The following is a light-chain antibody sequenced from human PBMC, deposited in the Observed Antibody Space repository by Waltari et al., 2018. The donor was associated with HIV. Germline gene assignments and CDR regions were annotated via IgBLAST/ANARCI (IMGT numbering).Light chain of an antibody. V-gene: IGLV3-21*01. Sequence: YVLTQPPSVSVAPGKTATITCGGNNIGDKHVHWCQQKSGQAPVLVIYDDKLRPSGIPARISGSNAGGTATLTSSGVEVGDEAEYYCQVFENSRDQAFGTGTKVTVL. J-gene: IGLJ1*01. CDR3: QVFENSRDQA. CDR2: DDK. CDR1: NIGDKH.